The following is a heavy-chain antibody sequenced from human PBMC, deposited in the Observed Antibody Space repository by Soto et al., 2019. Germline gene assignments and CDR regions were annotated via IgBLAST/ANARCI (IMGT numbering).Heavy chain of an antibody. CDR1: GFTFSSYV. V-gene: IGHV3-33*01. J-gene: IGHJ6*02. CDR3: ARDRGGLLWFGDLQKGGMDV. CDR2: IWYDGSNK. Sequence: GGSLTLSCAPTGFTFSSYVMHRVHKAPGQGLEWVAVIWYDGSNKYYADSVKGRFTISRDNSKNTLYLQMNSLRAEDTVVYYCARDRGGLLWFGDLQKGGMDVWGQGT. D-gene: IGHD3-10*01.